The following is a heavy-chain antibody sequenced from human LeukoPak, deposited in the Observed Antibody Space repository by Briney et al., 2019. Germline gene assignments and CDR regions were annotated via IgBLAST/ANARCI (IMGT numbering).Heavy chain of an antibody. J-gene: IGHJ4*02. V-gene: IGHV3-74*01. CDR2: INTDGTVT. D-gene: IGHD6-19*01. CDR1: GFTFSKYG. Sequence: GSLRLSCAASGFTFSKYGMLWVRQAPGKGLESVSRINTDGTVTTYADSVKGRFTVSRDNADNTMFLQMNSVRDEDTAVYYCATKQWLAPPPDSWGQGTPVTVSS. CDR3: ATKQWLAPPPDS.